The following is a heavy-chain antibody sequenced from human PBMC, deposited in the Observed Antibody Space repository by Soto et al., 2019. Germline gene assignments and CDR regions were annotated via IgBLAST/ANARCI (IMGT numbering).Heavy chain of an antibody. CDR1: GFTFSSYG. CDR2: ISFHGSDK. J-gene: IGHJ6*02. CDR3: AKDHSNELLKHHYGSDV. D-gene: IGHD1-26*01. Sequence: GGSLRLSCVVSGFTFSSYGMHWVRQAPGKGLEWVAVISFHGSDKDYADSVKGRFTISRDNSKNTLYLRMDSLRAEDTAVYYCAKDHSNELLKHHYGSDVWGQGTTVTVSS. V-gene: IGHV3-30*18.